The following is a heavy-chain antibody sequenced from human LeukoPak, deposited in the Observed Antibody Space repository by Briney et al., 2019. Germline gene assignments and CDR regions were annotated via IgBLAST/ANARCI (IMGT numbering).Heavy chain of an antibody. D-gene: IGHD3-16*01. CDR3: VHYVWPRGFDY. CDR1: GFTFSSYG. J-gene: IGHJ4*02. V-gene: IGHV3-30*03. CDR2: ISYDGSNK. Sequence: GRSLRLSCAASGFTFSSYGMHWVRQAPGKGLEWVAVISYDGSNKYYADSVKGRFTISRDNSKNTLYLQMDSLRDEDTAIYYCVHYVWPRGFDYWGQRTLVTVSS.